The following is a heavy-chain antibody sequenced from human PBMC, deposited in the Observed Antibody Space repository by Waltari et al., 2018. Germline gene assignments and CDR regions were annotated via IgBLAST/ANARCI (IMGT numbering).Heavy chain of an antibody. J-gene: IGHJ2*01. Sequence: QVQLQQWGAGLLKPSETLSLTCAVYGGSFSGYYWSWIRQPPGKGLEWIGEINHSGSTNYNPSLKSRVTRSVDTSKNQFSLKLSSVTAADTAVYYCARGPLRYSSSWRNYWYFDLWGRGTLVTVSS. CDR2: INHSGST. D-gene: IGHD6-13*01. CDR1: GGSFSGYY. V-gene: IGHV4-34*01. CDR3: ARGPLRYSSSWRNYWYFDL.